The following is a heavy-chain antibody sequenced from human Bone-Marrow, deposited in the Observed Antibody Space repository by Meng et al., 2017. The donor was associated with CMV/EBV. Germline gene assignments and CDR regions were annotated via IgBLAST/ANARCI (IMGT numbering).Heavy chain of an antibody. Sequence: GESLKISCAASGFTFTTYALSWVRQAPGKGLEWVSAISDSGAKTYYADSVRGRFTVSRDNSKNTLYLQMNSLRAEDTAVYYCVKEFGNFDVIGYSNCFDYWGQGKLVNVHS. V-gene: IGHV3-23*01. CDR3: VKEFGNFDVIGYSNCFDY. CDR1: GFTFTTYA. J-gene: IGHJ4*02. D-gene: IGHD3-22*01. CDR2: ISDSGAKT.